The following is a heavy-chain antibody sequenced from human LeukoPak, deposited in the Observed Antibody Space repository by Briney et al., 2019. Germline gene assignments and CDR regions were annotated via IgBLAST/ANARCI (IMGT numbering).Heavy chain of an antibody. CDR1: GFFFNTNA. CDR3: ARWGIQLWLVSWTGFDY. D-gene: IGHD6-19*01. J-gene: IGHJ4*02. V-gene: IGHV4-34*01. Sequence: GSLRLSCAASGFFFNTNAMSWVRQAPGMGLEWIGEINHSGSTNYNPSLKSRVTISVDTSKKQFSLKLSSVTAADTAVYYCARWGIQLWLVSWTGFDYLGQGTLVTVSS. CDR2: INHSGST.